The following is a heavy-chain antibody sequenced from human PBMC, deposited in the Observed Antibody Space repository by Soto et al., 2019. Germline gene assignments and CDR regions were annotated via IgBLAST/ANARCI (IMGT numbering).Heavy chain of an antibody. CDR3: ARWAVSGSQILDY. V-gene: IGHV4-39*02. CDR1: GGSISSTNYF. CDR2: IYYSGNT. D-gene: IGHD6-19*01. J-gene: IGHJ4*02. Sequence: QLQLQESGPGLVKPSETLSLTCTVSGGSISSTNYFWGWIRHPPGKGLEWIGNIYYSGNTYHNPSPKSRVTLSLDTSQNHFSLKLYSVTAADSAVYYWARWAVSGSQILDYWGQGTLVTASS.